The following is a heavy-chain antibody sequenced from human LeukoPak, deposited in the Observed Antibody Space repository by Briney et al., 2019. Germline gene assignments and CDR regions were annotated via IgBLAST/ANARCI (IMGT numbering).Heavy chain of an antibody. CDR3: ARGGWELRPGSYFDY. V-gene: IGHV1-18*01. CDR1: GYTFTSYG. J-gene: IGHJ4*02. CDR2: ISAYNGNT. D-gene: IGHD1-26*01. Sequence: ASVKVSCKASGYTFTSYGISWVRQAPGQGLEWMGWISAYNGNTNYAQKLQGRVTMTADTSTSTAYMELRSLRSDDTAVYYCARGGWELRPGSYFDYWGQGTLVTVSS.